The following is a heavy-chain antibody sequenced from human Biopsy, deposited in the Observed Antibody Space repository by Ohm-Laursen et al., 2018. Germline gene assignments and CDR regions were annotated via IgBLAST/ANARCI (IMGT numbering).Heavy chain of an antibody. V-gene: IGHV3-21*01. CDR2: ISETSSHI. CDR3: ARDSSRRAREGGMDV. CDR1: GLSVRSYD. Sequence: SLRLSCAASGLSVRSYDMHWVRQAPGKGLEWISYISETSSHIYDADSVRGRFTVARDIAKNSLYLQLNSLRVEDTAVYYCARDSSRRAREGGMDVWGQGTTVTVSS. J-gene: IGHJ6*02. D-gene: IGHD6-6*01.